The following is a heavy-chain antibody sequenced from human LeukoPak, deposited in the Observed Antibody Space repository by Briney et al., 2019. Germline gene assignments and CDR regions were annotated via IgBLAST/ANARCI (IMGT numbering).Heavy chain of an antibody. CDR2: IIPMFGIA. J-gene: IGHJ4*02. CDR3: ARDRPYTGGWRGFDY. Sequence: SVKVSCKASGGTFSRYAISWVRQAPGQGLEWMGGIIPMFGIANYAQKFQGRVTITADESTSTAYMELSSLRSEDTAVYYCARDRPYTGGWRGFDYWGQGTLVTVSS. V-gene: IGHV1-69*13. D-gene: IGHD6-19*01. CDR1: GGTFSRYA.